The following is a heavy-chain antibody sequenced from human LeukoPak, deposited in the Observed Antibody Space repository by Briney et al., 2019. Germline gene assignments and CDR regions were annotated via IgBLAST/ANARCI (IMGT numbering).Heavy chain of an antibody. Sequence: GGSLRLSCAASGFTFSNAWMSWVRQAPGKGLEWVGRIKSKTDGGTTDYAAPVKGRFTISRDDSKNTLYLQMNSLKTEDTAVYYCTTAPLYSSGWFDYWGQGTLVTVSP. CDR2: IKSKTDGGTT. V-gene: IGHV3-15*01. CDR1: GFTFSNAW. D-gene: IGHD6-19*01. J-gene: IGHJ4*02. CDR3: TTAPLYSSGWFDY.